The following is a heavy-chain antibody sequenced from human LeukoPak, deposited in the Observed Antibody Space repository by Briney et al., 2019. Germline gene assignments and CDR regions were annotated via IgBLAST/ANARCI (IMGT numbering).Heavy chain of an antibody. V-gene: IGHV3-11*06. J-gene: IGHJ4*02. CDR2: ISSSSSCT. CDR3: ARSCSSTSCPFDY. CDR1: GFTFSDYY. D-gene: IGHD2-2*01. Sequence: GGSLRLSCAASGFTFSDYYMSWIRQAPGKGLEWVSYISSSSSCTNYADSVKGRFTISRDNAKNSLYLQMNSLRAEDTAVYYCARSCSSTSCPFDYWGQGTLVTVSS.